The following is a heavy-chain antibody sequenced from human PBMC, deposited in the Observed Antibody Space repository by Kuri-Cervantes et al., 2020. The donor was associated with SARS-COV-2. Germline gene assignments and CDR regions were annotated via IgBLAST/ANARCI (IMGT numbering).Heavy chain of an antibody. V-gene: IGHV1-18*01. J-gene: IGHJ6*02. D-gene: IGHD3-10*01. CDR2: ISAYNGNT. Sequence: ASVKVSCKASGYTFINFDLNWVRQDPGQGLEWMGRISAYNGNTNYAQKFQGRVTMTTDTSTSTAYMDLRSLRSDDTAVYYCARSGSAPYYYYGMDVWGQGTTVTVSS. CDR1: GYTFINFD. CDR3: ARSGSAPYYYYGMDV.